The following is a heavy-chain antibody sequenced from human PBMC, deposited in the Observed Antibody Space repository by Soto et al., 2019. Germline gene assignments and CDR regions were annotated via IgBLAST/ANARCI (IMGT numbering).Heavy chain of an antibody. D-gene: IGHD4-17*01. CDR3: AKSRPDYFPYYGMDV. Sequence: GGSLRLSCAASGFSFSRYGMHWVRQAPGKGLEWVAIISYDGSNKHYVGSVKGRFTISRDNSKNTLYLQMNSLRAEDTAVYYCAKSRPDYFPYYGMDVWGQGTTVTVSS. CDR2: ISYDGSNK. V-gene: IGHV3-30*18. CDR1: GFSFSRYG. J-gene: IGHJ6*02.